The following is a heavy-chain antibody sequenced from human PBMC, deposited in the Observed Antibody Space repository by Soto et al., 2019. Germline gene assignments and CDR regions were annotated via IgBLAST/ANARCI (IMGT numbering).Heavy chain of an antibody. CDR1: GGSISSGGYY. CDR3: ARAVPTYYYGSGTNWFDP. CDR2: IYYSGST. V-gene: IGHV4-31*03. D-gene: IGHD3-10*01. Sequence: SETLSITCTVSGGSISSGGYYWSWINQHPGKGLEWIVYIYYSGSTYYNPSLKSRVTISVDTSKNQFSLKLSSVTAADTAVYYCARAVPTYYYGSGTNWFDPWGQGTLVTV. J-gene: IGHJ5*02.